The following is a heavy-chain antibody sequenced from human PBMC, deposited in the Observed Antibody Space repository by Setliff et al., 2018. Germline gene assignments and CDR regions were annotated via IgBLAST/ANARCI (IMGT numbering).Heavy chain of an antibody. CDR2: INHSGST. CDR1: GGSFSGYY. CDR3: ARSASDWAAAGEFDY. Sequence: SETLSLTCAVYGGSFSGYYWSWIRQPPGKGLEWIGEINHSGSTNYNPSLKSRVTISVDTSKNQFSLKLSSVTAADTAVYYCARSASDWAAAGEFDYWGQGTLVTVSS. J-gene: IGHJ4*02. V-gene: IGHV4-34*01. D-gene: IGHD6-13*01.